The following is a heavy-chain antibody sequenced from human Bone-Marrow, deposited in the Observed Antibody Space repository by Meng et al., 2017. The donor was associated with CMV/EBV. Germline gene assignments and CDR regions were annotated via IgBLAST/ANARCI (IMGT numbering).Heavy chain of an antibody. J-gene: IGHJ6*02. D-gene: IGHD2-2*01. CDR2: IRSKANSYAT. CDR1: GFTFSGSA. CDR3: ARGGREYQLLSLRLNYYGMDV. Sequence: GGSLRLSCAASGFTFSGSAMHWVRQASGKGLEWVGRIRSKANSYATAYAASVKGRFTISRDDSKNTAYLQMNSLRAEDTAVYYCARGGREYQLLSLRLNYYGMDVWGQGTTVTVSS. V-gene: IGHV3-73*01.